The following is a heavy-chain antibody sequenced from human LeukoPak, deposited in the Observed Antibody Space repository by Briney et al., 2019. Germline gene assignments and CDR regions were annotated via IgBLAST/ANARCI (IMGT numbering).Heavy chain of an antibody. CDR3: ARLARTYYYGSGSSRTPWFDP. D-gene: IGHD3-10*01. J-gene: IGHJ5*02. Sequence: SETLSLTCTVSGGSISSSSYYWGWIRQPPGKGLEWIGSIYYSGSTYYNPSLKSRVTISVDTSKNQFALKLSSVTAADTAVYYCARLARTYYYGSGSSRTPWFDPWGQGTLVTVSS. CDR2: IYYSGST. CDR1: GGSISSSSYY. V-gene: IGHV4-39*06.